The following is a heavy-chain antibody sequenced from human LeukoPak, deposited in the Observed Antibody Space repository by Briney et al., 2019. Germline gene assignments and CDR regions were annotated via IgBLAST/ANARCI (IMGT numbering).Heavy chain of an antibody. V-gene: IGHV1-2*02. CDR2: INPNSGGT. J-gene: IGHJ4*02. CDR3: ARDRATDYDFWSGLIPD. Sequence: ASVKVSCKASGGTFSSYAISWVRQAPGQGLEWMGWINPNSGGTNYAQKFQGRVTMTRDTSISTAYMELSRLRSDDTAVYYCARDRATDYDFWSGLIPDWGQGTLVTVSS. D-gene: IGHD3-3*01. CDR1: GGTFSSYA.